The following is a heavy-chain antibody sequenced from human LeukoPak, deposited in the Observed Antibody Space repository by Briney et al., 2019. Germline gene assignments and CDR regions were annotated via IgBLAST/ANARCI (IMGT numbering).Heavy chain of an antibody. V-gene: IGHV1-3*01. J-gene: IGHJ4*02. CDR1: GYTFTSYA. Sequence: GASVKVSCKASGYTFTSYAMHWVRQAPGQRLEWMGWINAGNGNTKYSQKFQGRVTITRDTSASTAYMELSSLRSEDTAVYYCARGPYCSGGSCYHFDYWGQGTLVTVFS. CDR3: ARGPYCSGGSCYHFDY. CDR2: INAGNGNT. D-gene: IGHD2-15*01.